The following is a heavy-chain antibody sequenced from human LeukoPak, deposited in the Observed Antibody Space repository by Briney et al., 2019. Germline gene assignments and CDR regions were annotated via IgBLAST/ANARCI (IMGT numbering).Heavy chain of an antibody. CDR2: IRYDGSNK. D-gene: IGHD5-18*01. Sequence: GGSLRLPCAASGFTLSSYGMHWVRQAPGKGLEWVAFIRYDGSNKYYADSVKGRFTISRDNSKNTLYPQMNSLRAEDTAVYYCAKVKLWLSSYYYYGMDVWGQGTTVTVSS. CDR1: GFTLSSYG. J-gene: IGHJ6*02. CDR3: AKVKLWLSSYYYYGMDV. V-gene: IGHV3-30*02.